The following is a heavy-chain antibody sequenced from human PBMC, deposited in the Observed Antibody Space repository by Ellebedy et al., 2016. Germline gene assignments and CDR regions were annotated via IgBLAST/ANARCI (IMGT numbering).Heavy chain of an antibody. J-gene: IGHJ4*02. Sequence: GESLKISCKASGYTFSNYWIGCMRQMPGKGLEWMGIIFPGDSNTRYSPSFQGQVTLSADKSVITAYLQWSRLKASDTGMYYCSRRAAVSGLYYFDNWGQGTLVTVSS. CDR2: IFPGDSNT. CDR3: SRRAAVSGLYYFDN. V-gene: IGHV5-51*01. CDR1: GYTFSNYW. D-gene: IGHD6-13*01.